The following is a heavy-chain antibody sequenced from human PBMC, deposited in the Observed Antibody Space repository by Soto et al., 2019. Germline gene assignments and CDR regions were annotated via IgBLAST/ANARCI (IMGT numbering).Heavy chain of an antibody. D-gene: IGHD2-15*01. CDR2: IIPMFDTP. J-gene: IGHJ4*02. CDR1: GGTFSSDS. V-gene: IGHV1-69*12. Sequence: QVQLVQSGAEVKKPGSSVKVSCKATGGTFSSDSFSWVRQAPAQGLEWMGGIIPMFDTPIYAQKFQDRVTITADESTSTAYMQLSSLRSGDTAVYYCARSGGLDRDFNSWSQGSLVTVSS. CDR3: ARSGGLDRDFNS.